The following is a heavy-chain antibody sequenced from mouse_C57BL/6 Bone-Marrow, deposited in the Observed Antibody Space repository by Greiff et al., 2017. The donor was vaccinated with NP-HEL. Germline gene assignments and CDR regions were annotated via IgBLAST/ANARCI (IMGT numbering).Heavy chain of an antibody. CDR1: GFTFSSSG. V-gene: IGHV5-6*01. D-gene: IGHD1-1*01. CDR3: ARDRGSSFDY. CDR2: ISSGGSYT. J-gene: IGHJ2*01. Sequence: EVKVVESGGDLVKPGGSLKLSCAASGFTFSSSGMSWVRQPPDKRLEWVATISSGGSYTYYPDSVKGRFTISSDHAKNTLYLQMSSLKSEDTAMDDCARDRGSSFDYWGQGTTLTVSS.